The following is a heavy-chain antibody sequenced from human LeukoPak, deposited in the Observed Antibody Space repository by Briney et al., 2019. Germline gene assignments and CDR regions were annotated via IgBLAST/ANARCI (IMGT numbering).Heavy chain of an antibody. CDR1: GYSFTNYW. J-gene: IGHJ3*02. D-gene: IGHD3-10*01. CDR3: ARSGQYHYVSGTYYDAFDI. Sequence: GESLKISCKGSGYSFTNYWIGWVRQMPGKGLEWMGIINLGDSNTRYSPSFQGQVTISVDMSITTAYLQWSSLKASDTAMYYCARSGQYHYVSGTYYDAFDIWGQGTLVTVSS. V-gene: IGHV5-51*01. CDR2: INLGDSNT.